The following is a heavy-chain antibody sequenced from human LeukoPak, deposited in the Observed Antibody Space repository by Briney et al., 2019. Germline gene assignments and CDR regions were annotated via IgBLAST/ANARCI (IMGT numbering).Heavy chain of an antibody. CDR2: INAGNGNT. Sequence: ASVKVSCKASGGTFSKYAISWVRQAPGQGLEWMGWINAGNGNTKYSQKFQGRVTITRDTSASTAYMELSSLRSEDTAVYYCARWGIGRAFDIWGQGTMVTVSS. J-gene: IGHJ3*02. V-gene: IGHV1-3*01. CDR1: GGTFSKYA. CDR3: ARWGIGRAFDI. D-gene: IGHD3-16*01.